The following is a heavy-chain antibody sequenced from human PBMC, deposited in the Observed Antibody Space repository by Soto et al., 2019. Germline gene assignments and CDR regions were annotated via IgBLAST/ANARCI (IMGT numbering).Heavy chain of an antibody. CDR2: VILMTSVT. J-gene: IGHJ4*02. CDR3: ASEQGFFWGGYESLKDSDY. CDR1: GDTFTSYG. Sequence: QVQLWQSGAEVKKTGSSVKVSCKVFGDTFTSYGYTPIRQAPAQAPEWTDGVILMTSVTRIGQLFQGRVTITSDELATTIFMEISSLTSEATALYVCASEQGFFWGGYESLKDSDYWGQGTQVT. D-gene: IGHD3-3*01. V-gene: IGHV1-69*19.